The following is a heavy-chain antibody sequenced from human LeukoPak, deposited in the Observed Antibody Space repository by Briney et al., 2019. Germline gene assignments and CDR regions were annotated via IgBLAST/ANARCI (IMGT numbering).Heavy chain of an antibody. J-gene: IGHJ3*02. CDR2: IYPGDSDT. CDR1: GYSFTSYW. Sequence: GESLKISCKGSGYSFTSYWIAWVRQMPGKGLEWMGIIYPGDSDTRYSPSFQGQVTISADKSISTAYLQWSSLKASDTAMYYCARLEYLVVRGVLDAFDIWGQGTMVTVSS. V-gene: IGHV5-51*01. D-gene: IGHD3-10*01. CDR3: ARLEYLVVRGVLDAFDI.